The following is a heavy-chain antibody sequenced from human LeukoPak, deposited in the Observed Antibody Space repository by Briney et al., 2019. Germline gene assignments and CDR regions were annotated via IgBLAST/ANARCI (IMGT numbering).Heavy chain of an antibody. Sequence: SETLSLTCTVSGGSISSYYWSWIRQPPGKGLEWIGYIHYSGSTNYNPSLKSRVTISVDTSKNQFSLKLSSVTAADAAVYYCARGPWYYGMDVWGQGTTVTVSS. CDR1: GGSISSYY. CDR3: ARGPWYYGMDV. V-gene: IGHV4-59*01. CDR2: IHYSGST. J-gene: IGHJ6*02.